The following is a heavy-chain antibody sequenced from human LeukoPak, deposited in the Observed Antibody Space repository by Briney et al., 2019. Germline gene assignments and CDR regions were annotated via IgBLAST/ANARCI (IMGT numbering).Heavy chain of an antibody. CDR3: ARPGTNSGSLLGI. CDR2: INHSGST. CDR1: GGSFSGYY. J-gene: IGHJ4*02. V-gene: IGHV4-34*01. D-gene: IGHD1-26*01. Sequence: SETLSLTCAVYGGSFSGYYWSWIRQPPGKGLEWIGEINHSGSTNYNPSLKSRVTISVDTSKNQFSLKLSSVTAADTAVYYCARPGTNSGSLLGIWGQGTLVTVSS.